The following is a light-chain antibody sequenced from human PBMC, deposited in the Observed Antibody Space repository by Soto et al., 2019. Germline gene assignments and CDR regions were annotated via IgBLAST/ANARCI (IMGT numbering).Light chain of an antibody. V-gene: IGKV4-1*01. CDR2: WAS. CDR3: QQYYSSPIT. J-gene: IGKJ5*01. CDR1: QSVLYSSNNKNY. Sequence: DIVMTQSPDSLAVSLGERATINCKSSQSVLYSSNNKNYLAWYQQKPGHPPKLLIYWASTRESGVPDRFSGSGSVTDFTLTISSLKAEDVAVYYCQQYYSSPITFGQGTRLEIK.